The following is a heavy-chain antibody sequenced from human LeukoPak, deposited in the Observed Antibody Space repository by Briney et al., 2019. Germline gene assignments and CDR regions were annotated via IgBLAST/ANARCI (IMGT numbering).Heavy chain of an antibody. CDR3: ARDTGSSGAFDI. CDR2: TNPNSGGT. Sequence: PRAAVTVSCMDSGYTFTGYYMHWVRQAPGQGVEGMGCTNPNSGGTNYPQKFQVRVTITRHTSISTAYMELSRLRSDDTAVYYCARDTGSSGAFDIWGQGTMVTVSS. J-gene: IGHJ3*02. CDR1: GYTFTGYY. V-gene: IGHV1-2*02. D-gene: IGHD6-6*01.